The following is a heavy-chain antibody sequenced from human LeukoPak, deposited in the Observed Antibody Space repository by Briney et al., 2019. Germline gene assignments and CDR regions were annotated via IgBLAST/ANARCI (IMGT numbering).Heavy chain of an antibody. CDR2: ISYDGSNK. CDR1: GFTLRSFG. D-gene: IGHD3-10*01. J-gene: IGHJ4*02. V-gene: IGHV3-30*18. CDR3: AKGSWTVDY. Sequence: GGSLRLSCAASGFTLRSFGMHRVRQAPGEGLEVVAVISYDGSNKYYADSVKGRFTISRDNSKNTLYLQMNSLRAEDTAVYYCAKGSWTVDYWGQGTLVTPSS.